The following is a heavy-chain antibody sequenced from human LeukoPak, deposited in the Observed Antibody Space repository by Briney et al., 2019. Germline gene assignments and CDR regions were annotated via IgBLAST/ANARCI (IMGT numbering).Heavy chain of an antibody. J-gene: IGHJ3*02. D-gene: IGHD3-16*01. CDR3: AREPITSGGNDAFDI. CDR2: ISHSGYT. Sequence: SETLTLTCTVYNGSFSGYYWSWMRQPPGTGLEWIGEISHSGYTNLNPSLKSRLTISLDTSKNHFSLRLTSLTAADTAVFYRAREPITSGGNDAFDIWGQGTMVTVSS. V-gene: IGHV4-34*01. CDR1: NGSFSGYY.